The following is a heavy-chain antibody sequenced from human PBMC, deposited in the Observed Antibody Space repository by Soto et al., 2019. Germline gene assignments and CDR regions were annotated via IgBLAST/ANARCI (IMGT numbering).Heavy chain of an antibody. Sequence: GASVKVSCKASGYTFTGYYIHWVRQAPGQGLEWMGWINPNGGGTNYAQKFQGRVSMTRDTYISTAFMHLSRLIYEETAIYYCARDDAFDIWGQGTLVTVSS. CDR2: INPNGGGT. CDR1: GYTFTGYY. CDR3: ARDDAFDI. V-gene: IGHV1-2*02. J-gene: IGHJ3*02.